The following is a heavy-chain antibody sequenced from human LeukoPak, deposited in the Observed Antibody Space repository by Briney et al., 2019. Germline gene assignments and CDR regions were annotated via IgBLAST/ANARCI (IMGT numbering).Heavy chain of an antibody. V-gene: IGHV3-7*04. D-gene: IGHD3-16*02. CDR1: GFTFSNHW. CDR3: ARGGFRYFAR. Sequence: PGGSLRLSCAASGFTFSNHWMSWVRQAPGKGLEWLANVKQDGSEKHYVDSVKGRFTISRDNAKNSLYLQMNSLSAEDTAVYYCARGGFRYFARWGQGTLFTVSS. J-gene: IGHJ5*02. CDR2: VKQDGSEK.